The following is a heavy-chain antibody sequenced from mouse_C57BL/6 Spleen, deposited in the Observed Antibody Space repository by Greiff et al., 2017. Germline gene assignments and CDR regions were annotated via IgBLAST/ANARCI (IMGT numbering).Heavy chain of an antibody. CDR1: GFNFSDYG. CDR2: ISSGSSTI. Sequence: EVKLMESGGGLVKPGGSLKLSCAASGFNFSDYGMHWVRQAPEKGLEWVGYISSGSSTIYYADTVKGRFTISRDNAKNTLFLQMPSLRSEDTAMYYCARFDYSYYFDYWGQGTTLTVSS. D-gene: IGHD2-4*01. J-gene: IGHJ2*01. CDR3: ARFDYSYYFDY. V-gene: IGHV5-17*01.